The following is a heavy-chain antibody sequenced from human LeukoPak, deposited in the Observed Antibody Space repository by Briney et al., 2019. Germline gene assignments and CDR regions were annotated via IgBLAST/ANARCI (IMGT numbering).Heavy chain of an antibody. CDR3: ARPGWVGATGAFHI. J-gene: IGHJ3*02. CDR1: GDSISSYY. CDR2: IHYSGNT. D-gene: IGHD1-26*01. V-gene: IGHV4-59*01. Sequence: SETLSLTCTVSGDSISSYYWSWIRQPPGTGLEWIGYIHYSGNTNYNPSLKSRVSISVDTSNNKFSLKLSSVTAADTAVYYCARPGWVGATGAFHIWGQGTLVTVSS.